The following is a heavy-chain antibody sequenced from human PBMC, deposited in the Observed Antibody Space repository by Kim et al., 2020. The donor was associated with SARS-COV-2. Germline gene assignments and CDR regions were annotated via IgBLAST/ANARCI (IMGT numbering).Heavy chain of an antibody. CDR2: ISYDGSNK. V-gene: IGHV3-30*04. J-gene: IGHJ6*02. D-gene: IGHD5-18*01. Sequence: GGSLRLSCAASGFTFSSYAMHWVRQAPGKGLEWVAVISYDGSNKYYADSVKGRFTISRDNSKNTLYLQMNSLRAEDTAVYYCAREVTALPYYYYGMDVWGQGTTVTVSS. CDR1: GFTFSSYA. CDR3: AREVTALPYYYYGMDV.